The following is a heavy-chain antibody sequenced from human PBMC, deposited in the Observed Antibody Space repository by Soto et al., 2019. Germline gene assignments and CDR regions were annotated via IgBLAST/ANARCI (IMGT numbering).Heavy chain of an antibody. CDR2: ISSSSSTI. V-gene: IGHV3-48*01. D-gene: IGHD3-9*01. CDR1: GCTLSSYS. Sequence: GSLRLSGAGSGCTLSSYSMNWVRQATGKGLEWVSYISSSSSTIYYADSVKGRFTISRDNAKNSLYLQMNSLRAEDTAVYYCARGGYFDWLTYLGYYYMDVWGKGTTVTVSS. J-gene: IGHJ6*03. CDR3: ARGGYFDWLTYLGYYYMDV.